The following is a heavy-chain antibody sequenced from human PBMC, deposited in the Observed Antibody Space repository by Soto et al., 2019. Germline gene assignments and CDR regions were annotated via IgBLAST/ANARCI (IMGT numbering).Heavy chain of an antibody. CDR3: ARDNSGWSDD. V-gene: IGHV1-3*01. Sequence: ASVKVSCKASGYTFTRYVMHWLRQAPGQRLEWMGWIDAGNGNTVYLQKFQGRVTITRDTSANTAYMELSSLRSEDMAVYYCARDNSGWSDDWGQGTLVTVSS. J-gene: IGHJ4*02. CDR2: IDAGNGNT. CDR1: GYTFTRYV. D-gene: IGHD6-19*01.